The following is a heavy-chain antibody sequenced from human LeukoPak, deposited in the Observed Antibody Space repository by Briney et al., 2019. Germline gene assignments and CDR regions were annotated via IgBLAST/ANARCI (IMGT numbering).Heavy chain of an antibody. V-gene: IGHV4-30-4*08. Sequence: SQTLSLTCTVSGGSINSGDYYWSWIRQPRGKGLEWIGYIYYSGSTYYNPSLKSRVTISVDTSKNQFSLKLSSVTAADTAVYYCAREVLSSCYIDFDYWGQGTLVTVSS. J-gene: IGHJ4*02. D-gene: IGHD6-13*01. CDR1: GGSINSGDYY. CDR2: IYYSGST. CDR3: AREVLSSCYIDFDY.